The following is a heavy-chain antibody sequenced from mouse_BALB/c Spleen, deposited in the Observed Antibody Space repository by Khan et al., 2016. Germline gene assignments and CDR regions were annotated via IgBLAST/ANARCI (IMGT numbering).Heavy chain of an antibody. V-gene: IGHV9-3*02. Sequence: QIQLVQSGPELKKPGETVKFSCKASGYTFTNYGMNWVKQAPGKGLKWMGWINTNNGEPTYAEEFKGRFAFSLETSASTAYLQINNLKNEATATSFCAESTRGFACGGQGTLVTVSA. D-gene: IGHD2-1*01. J-gene: IGHJ3*01. CDR3: AESTRGFAC. CDR1: GYTFTNYG. CDR2: INTNNGEP.